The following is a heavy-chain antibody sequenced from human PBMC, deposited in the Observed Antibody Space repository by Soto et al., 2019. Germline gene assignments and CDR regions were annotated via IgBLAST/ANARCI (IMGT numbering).Heavy chain of an antibody. D-gene: IGHD6-13*01. CDR2: INHSGST. CDR1: GGSFSGYY. J-gene: IGHJ4*02. Sequence: PSETLSLTCAVYGGSFSGYYWSWIRQPPGKGLEWIGEINHSGSTNYNPSLKSRVTISVDTSKNQFSLKLSSVTAADTAAYYCASRIAAAMYYFDYWGQGTLVTVSS. CDR3: ASRIAAAMYYFDY. V-gene: IGHV4-34*01.